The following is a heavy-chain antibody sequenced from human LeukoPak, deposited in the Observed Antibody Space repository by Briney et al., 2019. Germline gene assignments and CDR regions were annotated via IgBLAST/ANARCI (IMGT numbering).Heavy chain of an antibody. J-gene: IGHJ4*02. CDR3: ASRTVDTAMVTLDY. Sequence: ASVKVSCKASGYTFTSYGISWVRQAPGQGLEWMGRIIPILGIANYAQKFQGRVTITADKSTSTAYMELSSLRSEDTAVYYCASRTVDTAMVTLDYWGQGTLVTVSS. D-gene: IGHD5-18*01. V-gene: IGHV1-69*04. CDR2: IIPILGIA. CDR1: GYTFTSYG.